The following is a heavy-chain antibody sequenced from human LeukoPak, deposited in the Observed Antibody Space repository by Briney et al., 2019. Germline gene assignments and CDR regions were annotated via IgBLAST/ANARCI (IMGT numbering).Heavy chain of an antibody. CDR1: GFTFSSYG. CDR2: ISYDGSNK. J-gene: IGHJ5*02. D-gene: IGHD2-8*01. Sequence: GGSLRLSCAASGFTFSSYGMHWVRQAPGKGLEWVAVISYDGSNKYYADSVKGRFTISRDNSKNTLYLQMNSLRAEDTAVYYCAGGDYRTNGVCYRIDPWGQGTLVTVSS. V-gene: IGHV3-30*03. CDR3: AGGDYRTNGVCYRIDP.